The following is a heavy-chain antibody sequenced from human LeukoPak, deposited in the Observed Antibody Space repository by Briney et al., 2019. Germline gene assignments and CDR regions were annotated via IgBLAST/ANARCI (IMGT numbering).Heavy chain of an antibody. J-gene: IGHJ4*02. CDR1: GFTFSSSW. CDR2: IKTDGSEK. CDR3: ARISYDTSGSSPPLFYFDY. D-gene: IGHD3-22*01. Sequence: PGGSLRLSCGASGFTFSSSWMTWVRQAPGKGLEWVASIKTDGSEKYYVDSVKGRFTISRDNAKNSGYVQMNSLRAEDTAVYYCARISYDTSGSSPPLFYFDYWGQGTLVTVSS. V-gene: IGHV3-7*01.